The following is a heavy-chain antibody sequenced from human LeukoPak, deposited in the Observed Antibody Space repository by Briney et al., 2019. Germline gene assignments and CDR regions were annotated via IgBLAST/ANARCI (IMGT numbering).Heavy chain of an antibody. CDR2: FIPIFGTA. D-gene: IGHD3-22*01. CDR3: ASSHYYDRSGYYLL. J-gene: IGHJ4*02. V-gene: IGHV1-69*05. Sequence: SVKVSCKASGGTFSSYAITWVRQAPGQGPEWMGGFIPIFGTANYAQKVQGRVTITTDESTSTAYMELSSLRSEDTAVYYCASSHYYDRSGYYLLWGLGTLVTVSS. CDR1: GGTFSSYA.